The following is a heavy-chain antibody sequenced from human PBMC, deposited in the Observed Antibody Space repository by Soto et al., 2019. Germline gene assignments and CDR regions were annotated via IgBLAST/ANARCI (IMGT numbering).Heavy chain of an antibody. D-gene: IGHD5-12*01. J-gene: IGHJ4*02. CDR2: IKDGGST. CDR3: ARGQEGVVATH. Sequence: QVQLQQWGAGLLKPSETLSLNCAVNGGSLSGYYWSWIRQPPGKGLEWIGEIKDGGSTNYSPSLKRRATRSSDTSNNQFSLRLYSVTAADTGVYYCARGQEGVVATHWDQGTLVTVSS. V-gene: IGHV4-34*01. CDR1: GGSLSGYY.